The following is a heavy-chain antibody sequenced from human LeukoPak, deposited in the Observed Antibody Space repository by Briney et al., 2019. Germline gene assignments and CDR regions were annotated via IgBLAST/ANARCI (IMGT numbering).Heavy chain of an antibody. V-gene: IGHV3-23*01. CDR3: AKGAQRGYSDSGVFDM. D-gene: IGHD5-12*01. J-gene: IGHJ3*02. Sequence: GGPLRLSCGTPGFTFYSYAMTLVRAAPEKGLEGVSTISGSGGTTYYADSVKGRFTMSRDDSKNTLYLNMKSLRADDAAIYYCAKGAQRGYSDSGVFDMWGRGTIVTVSS. CDR2: ISGSGGTT. CDR1: GFTFYSYA.